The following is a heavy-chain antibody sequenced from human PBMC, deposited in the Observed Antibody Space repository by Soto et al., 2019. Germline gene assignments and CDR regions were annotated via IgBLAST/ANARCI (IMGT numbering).Heavy chain of an antibody. V-gene: IGHV3-23*01. D-gene: IGHD1-1*01. CDR3: ARTIPGYVCGGAY. CDR1: GFTVNRYA. CDR2: IGGSGAST. J-gene: IGHJ4*02. Sequence: EVQLSESGGGLAQPGGSLRLSCAASGFTVNRYAMRWVRQAPGKGLEWVSGIGGSGASTYYADFVKGRFTISRDNSKNTLYLQMDSLRAEDTAIYYCARTIPGYVCGGAYWGQGTLVTVSS.